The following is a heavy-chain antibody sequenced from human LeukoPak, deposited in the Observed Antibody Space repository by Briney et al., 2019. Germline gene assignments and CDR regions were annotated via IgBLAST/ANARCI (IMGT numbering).Heavy chain of an antibody. Sequence: QPGGSLRLSCAASGFTFDDHTMHWVRQAPGKGLEWVSLISWDGGSTYYADSVKGRFTISRDNSKNSLYLQMNSLRTEDTALYYCAKDGEMATIYNYYYYYMDVWGKGTTVTVSS. CDR2: ISWDGGST. D-gene: IGHD5-24*01. CDR3: AKDGEMATIYNYYYYYMDV. V-gene: IGHV3-43*01. CDR1: GFTFDDHT. J-gene: IGHJ6*03.